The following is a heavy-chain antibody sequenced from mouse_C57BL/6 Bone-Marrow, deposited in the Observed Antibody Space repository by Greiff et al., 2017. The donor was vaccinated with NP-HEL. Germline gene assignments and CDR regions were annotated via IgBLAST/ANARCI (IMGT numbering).Heavy chain of an antibody. J-gene: IGHJ3*01. CDR1: GYTFTSYW. CDR2: IDPSDSET. D-gene: IGHD2-4*01. Sequence: QVQLQQPGAELVRPGSSVKLSCKASGYTFTSYWMHWVKQRPIQGLEWIGNIDPSDSETHYNQKFKDKATLTVDNSSSTAYMHLSSLTSEDSAVYYCARRGDYDERAWFAYWGQGTLVTVSA. V-gene: IGHV1-52*01. CDR3: ARRGDYDERAWFAY.